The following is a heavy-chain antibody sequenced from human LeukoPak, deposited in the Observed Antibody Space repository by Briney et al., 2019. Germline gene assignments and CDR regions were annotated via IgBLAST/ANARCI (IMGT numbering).Heavy chain of an antibody. J-gene: IGHJ4*02. CDR3: ARDASGHFDY. V-gene: IGHV3-30*01. D-gene: IGHD3-10*01. CDR2: ISYDGSNK. Sequence: GGSLRLSCAASGFTFSSYAMHWVRQAPGKGLEWVAVISYDGSNKYYADSVKGRFTNSRDNSKNTLYLQMNSLRAEDTAVYYCARDASGHFDYWGQGTLVTVSS. CDR1: GFTFSSYA.